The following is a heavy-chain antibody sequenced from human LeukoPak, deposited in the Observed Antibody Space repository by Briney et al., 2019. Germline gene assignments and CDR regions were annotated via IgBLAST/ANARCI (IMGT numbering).Heavy chain of an antibody. CDR2: INPNSGGT. V-gene: IGHV1-2*02. Sequence: ASVKVSCKASGYTFTGYYMHWVRQASGQGLEWMGWINPNSGGTSYAQKFQGRVTMTRDTSISTAYMELSSLRSDDTAVYYCAVLQPGIFDYWGQGTLVTVSS. CDR1: GYTFTGYY. CDR3: AVLQPGIFDY. J-gene: IGHJ4*02. D-gene: IGHD2-15*01.